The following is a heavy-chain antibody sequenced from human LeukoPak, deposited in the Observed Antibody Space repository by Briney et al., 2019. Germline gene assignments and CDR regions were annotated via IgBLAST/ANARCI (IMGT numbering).Heavy chain of an antibody. J-gene: IGHJ6*03. CDR2: IYHSGRT. Sequence: SETLSLTCTVSGYSISSGYYWGWIRQPPGKGLEWIGSIYHSGRTFYNPSLKSRVTISVDTSKNQFSLKLSSVTAADTAVYYCTRGSIAYYYMDVWGKGTTVTISS. D-gene: IGHD3-22*01. CDR1: GYSISSGYY. V-gene: IGHV4-38-2*02. CDR3: TRGSIAYYYMDV.